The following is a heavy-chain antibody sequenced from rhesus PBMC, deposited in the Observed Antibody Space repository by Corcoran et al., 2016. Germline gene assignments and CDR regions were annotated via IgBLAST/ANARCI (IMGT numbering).Heavy chain of an antibody. Sequence: QVTLKESGPALVKPTQTLTLTCTFSGFSLTTSGMGVGCIRQPPGKALEWLALIYWADDKRYSISLKSRLTTSKDTSKHQVVLTMTNMDPVDTATYYCARYNWNYGYFDYWGQGVLVTVSS. D-gene: IGHD1-26*01. J-gene: IGHJ4*01. CDR1: GFSLTTSGMG. CDR3: ARYNWNYGYFDY. V-gene: IGHV2-174*01. CDR2: IYWADDK.